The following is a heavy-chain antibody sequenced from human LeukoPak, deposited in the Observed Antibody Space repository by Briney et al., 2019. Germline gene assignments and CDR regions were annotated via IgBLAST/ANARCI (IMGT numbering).Heavy chain of an antibody. D-gene: IGHD4-17*01. V-gene: IGHV3-30-3*01. J-gene: IGHJ4*02. CDR3: ARGGPTVTTPIDY. Sequence: GGSLRLSCAASGFTFSSYAMHWVRQAPGKGLEWVAVISYDGSSKYYADSVKGRFTISRDNSKNTLYLQMNSLRAEDTAVYYCARGGPTVTTPIDYWGQGTLVTVSS. CDR1: GFTFSSYA. CDR2: ISYDGSSK.